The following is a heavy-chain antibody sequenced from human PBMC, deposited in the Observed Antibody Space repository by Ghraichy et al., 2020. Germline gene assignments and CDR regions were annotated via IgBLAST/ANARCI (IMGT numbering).Heavy chain of an antibody. CDR1: GGTFSSYA. D-gene: IGHD2-2*01. CDR3: ARDRGYCSSTSCFKNDY. Sequence: SVKVSCKASGGTFSSYAISWVRQAPGQGLEWMGGIIPIFGTANYAQKFQGRVTITADKSTSTAYMELSSLRSEDTAVYYCARDRGYCSSTSCFKNDYWGQGTLVTVSS. CDR2: IIPIFGTA. V-gene: IGHV1-69*06. J-gene: IGHJ4*02.